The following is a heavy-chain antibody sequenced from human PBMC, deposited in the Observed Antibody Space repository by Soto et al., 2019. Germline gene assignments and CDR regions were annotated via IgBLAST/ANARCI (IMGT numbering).Heavy chain of an antibody. CDR2: INPNSGGT. V-gene: IGHV1-2*04. Sequence: ASVKVSCKASGYTFTGYYMHWVRQAPGQGLEWMGWINPNSGGTNYAQKFQGWVTMTRDTSISTAYMELSRPRSDDTAVYYCARGDIVLAPAAMPAYYYYMDVWGKGTTVTVSS. D-gene: IGHD2-2*01. J-gene: IGHJ6*03. CDR1: GYTFTGYY. CDR3: ARGDIVLAPAAMPAYYYYMDV.